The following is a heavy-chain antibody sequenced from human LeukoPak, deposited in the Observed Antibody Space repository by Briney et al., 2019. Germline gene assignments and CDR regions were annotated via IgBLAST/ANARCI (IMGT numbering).Heavy chain of an antibody. CDR3: AKAWGRWLLDY. J-gene: IGHJ4*02. Sequence: GGSLRLSCAASGFTFSSYGMHWVRQAPGKGLEWVAVISYDGSNKYYADSVKGRFTISRDNSKNTLYLQMNNLRAEDTAVYYCAKAWGRWLLDYWGQGTLVTVSS. CDR1: GFTFSSYG. CDR2: ISYDGSNK. D-gene: IGHD5-24*01. V-gene: IGHV3-30*18.